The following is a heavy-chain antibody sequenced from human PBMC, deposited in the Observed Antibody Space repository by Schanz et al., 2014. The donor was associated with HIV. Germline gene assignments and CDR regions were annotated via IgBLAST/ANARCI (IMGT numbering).Heavy chain of an antibody. D-gene: IGHD3-3*01. J-gene: IGHJ4*02. CDR3: ARGDRDDFWSGAAI. CDR2: IIPIFGTT. CDR1: GDTFTNYA. Sequence: QVQLVQSGAEVKKPGSSVKVSCKASGDTFTNYAITWVRQAPGQGLEWMGGIIPIFGTTNYAQKFQGRVTMTTDTSRYTAYMELRSLRSDDTAVYYCARGDRDDFWSGAAIWGQGTLVTVSS. V-gene: IGHV1-69*05.